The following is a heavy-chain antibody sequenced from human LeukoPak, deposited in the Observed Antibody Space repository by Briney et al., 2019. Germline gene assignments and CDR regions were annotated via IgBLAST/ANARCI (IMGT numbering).Heavy chain of an antibody. CDR2: IRDSGAST. D-gene: IGHD3-10*01. CDR3: ASTYYYGSGSAPLYYYYGMDV. V-gene: IGHV3-23*01. CDR1: GFTFLTYA. Sequence: GGSLRLSCAASGFTFLTYAMSWVRQAPGKGLQWVSVIRDSGASTYYADSVKGRFTISRDNSKNTLYLQMNSLRAEDTAVYYCASTYYYGSGSAPLYYYYGMDVWGQGTTVTVSS. J-gene: IGHJ6*02.